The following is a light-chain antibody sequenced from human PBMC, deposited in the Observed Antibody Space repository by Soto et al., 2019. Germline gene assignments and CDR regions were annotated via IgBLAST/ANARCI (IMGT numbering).Light chain of an antibody. CDR2: EVS. Sequence: QSALTQPPSASGSPGQSVTISCTGTSSDVGGYNYVSWYQQHPGKAPKLMIYEVSKRPSGVPDRFSGSKSGNTAPLTVSGLQAEDEADYYCSSYAGSNNPFVFGTGTKLTVL. J-gene: IGLJ1*01. CDR3: SSYAGSNNPFV. V-gene: IGLV2-8*01. CDR1: SSDVGGYNY.